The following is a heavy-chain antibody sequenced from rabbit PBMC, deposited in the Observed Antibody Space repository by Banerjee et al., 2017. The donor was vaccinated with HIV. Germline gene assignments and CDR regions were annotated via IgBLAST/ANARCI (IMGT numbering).Heavy chain of an antibody. CDR2: IWAGSSGTT. Sequence: QQQLEESGGDLVKPEGSVTLTCTASGFSFSSTYWICWVRQAPGKGLEWIACIWAGSSGTTYYASWAKGRFTVSIASSTTVALQMTSLTAADTATYFCARYRDGSGVNYSLWGPGTLVTVS. D-gene: IGHD1-1*01. CDR1: GFSFSSTYW. V-gene: IGHV1S45*01. CDR3: ARYRDGSGVNYSL. J-gene: IGHJ6*01.